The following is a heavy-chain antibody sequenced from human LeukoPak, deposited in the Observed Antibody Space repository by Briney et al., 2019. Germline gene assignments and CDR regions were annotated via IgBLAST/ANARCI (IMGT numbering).Heavy chain of an antibody. V-gene: IGHV4-34*01. CDR3: AGADIVATITFDY. Sequence: SETLSLTCAVYGGSFSGYYWSWIRQPPGKGLEWIGEINHSGSTNYNPSLKSRVTISVDTSKNQFSLKLSSVTAADTAVYYCAGADIVATITFDYWGQGTLVTVSS. CDR1: GGSFSGYY. D-gene: IGHD5-12*01. J-gene: IGHJ4*02. CDR2: INHSGST.